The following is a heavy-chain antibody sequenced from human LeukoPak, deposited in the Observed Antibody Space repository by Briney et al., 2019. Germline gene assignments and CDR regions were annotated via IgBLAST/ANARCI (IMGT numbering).Heavy chain of an antibody. Sequence: GGSLRLSCEASGFTVSSTHVVWVRQAPGKGLEWVSVTYTGGNSYYAGSAQGRFIISRDISKNTLYLQMNNLRAEDSALYYCARGGRGSAAVVAPRSFDIWGQGTMVTVSS. D-gene: IGHD3-22*01. CDR2: TYTGGNS. V-gene: IGHV3-53*01. J-gene: IGHJ3*02. CDR3: ARGGRGSAAVVAPRSFDI. CDR1: GFTVSSTH.